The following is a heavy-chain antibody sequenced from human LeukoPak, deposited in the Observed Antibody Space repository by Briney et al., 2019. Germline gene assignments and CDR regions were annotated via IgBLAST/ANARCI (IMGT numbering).Heavy chain of an antibody. CDR3: ARDGFGGPYDY. D-gene: IGHD3-16*01. CDR1: GFTFSSYD. CDR2: ISGSGGST. Sequence: PGGSLRLSCAASGFTFSSYDMSWVRQAPGRGLEWVSGISGSGGSTYYADSVKGRFTISRDNSKNTVYLQMNSLRLDDTAVYYCARDGFGGPYDYWGQGTLVTVSS. V-gene: IGHV3-23*01. J-gene: IGHJ4*02.